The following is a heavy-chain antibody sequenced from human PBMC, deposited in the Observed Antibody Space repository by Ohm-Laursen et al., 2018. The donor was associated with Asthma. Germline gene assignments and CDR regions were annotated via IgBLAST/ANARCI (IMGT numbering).Heavy chain of an antibody. D-gene: IGHD2-8*02. CDR2: FSDSGHTT. J-gene: IGHJ4*02. V-gene: IGHV3-23*01. CDR3: AKGSCTGGSCSSINY. Sequence: SLRLSCAASGFTFSDYALTWVRQAPGKGLEWVSGFSDSGHTTYYSDSVKGRFTISRDNSKNTLYLQMNSLRADDTAVYYCAKGSCTGGSCSSINYWGQGTLVTVSS. CDR1: GFTFSDYA.